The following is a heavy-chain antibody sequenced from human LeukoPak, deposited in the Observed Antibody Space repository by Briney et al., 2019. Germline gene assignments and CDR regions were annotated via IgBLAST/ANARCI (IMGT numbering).Heavy chain of an antibody. CDR1: GYTFTNYG. J-gene: IGHJ4*02. CDR2: ISTYNGDT. CDR3: ARGSSYGFSMGY. D-gene: IGHD5-18*01. Sequence: ASAKVSCKSSGYTFTNYGLNWVRQAPAQGLEWMGWISTYNGDTNYAQKLQGRVTMTTDTSTTTAYMELRSLRSDDSAVYYCARGSSYGFSMGYWGQGTLVTVSS. V-gene: IGHV1-18*01.